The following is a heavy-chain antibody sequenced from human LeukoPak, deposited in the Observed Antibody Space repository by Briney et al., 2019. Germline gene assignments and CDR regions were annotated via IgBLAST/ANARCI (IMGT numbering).Heavy chain of an antibody. CDR3: ARGAGPFDY. CDR2: FYPSGST. Sequence: PSETLSLTCTVSGDSIATSYWGWIRQPAGKALEWIGRFYPSGSTDYNPFLKSRVTMSVDTSNNQFSLRLNSVTAADTAVYYCARGAGPFDYWGQGTLVTVSS. D-gene: IGHD6-19*01. J-gene: IGHJ4*02. V-gene: IGHV4-4*07. CDR1: GDSIATSY.